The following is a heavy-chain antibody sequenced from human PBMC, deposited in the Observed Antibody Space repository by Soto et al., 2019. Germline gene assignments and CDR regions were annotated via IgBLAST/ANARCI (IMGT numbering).Heavy chain of an antibody. CDR1: DLTFSNTW. V-gene: IGHV3-15*07. Sequence: EVQLVESGGGLGKPGGSLRLSCAASDLTFSNTWMNWVRQAPGKGLEWVGRIKSKIDGGTIDYAAPVKGRFTISRDDSESTLFLQMNSLKSEDTALYYCAKVGSITAAGTPFDYWGQGTLVTVSS. CDR3: AKVGSITAAGTPFDY. CDR2: IKSKIDGGTI. J-gene: IGHJ4*02. D-gene: IGHD6-13*01.